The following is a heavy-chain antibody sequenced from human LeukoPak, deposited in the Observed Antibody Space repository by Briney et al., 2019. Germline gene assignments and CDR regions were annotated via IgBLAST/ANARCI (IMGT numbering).Heavy chain of an antibody. V-gene: IGHV1-2*02. CDR2: INPNSGGT. Sequence: ASVKVSCKTSGYSFTDYYMHWVRQAPGQGLEWMGWINPNSGGTSSAQKFQGRVTTTRDTSITTVYMEVSWLTSDDTAIYYCARADRLDGGPYLIGPWGQGPWSPSPQ. J-gene: IGHJ5*02. D-gene: IGHD2-21*01. CDR3: ARADRLDGGPYLIGP. CDR1: GYSFTDYY.